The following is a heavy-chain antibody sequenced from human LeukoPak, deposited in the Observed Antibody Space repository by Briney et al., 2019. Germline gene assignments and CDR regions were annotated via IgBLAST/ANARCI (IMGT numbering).Heavy chain of an antibody. CDR3: ARHLATAGTGFDY. D-gene: IGHD6-13*01. J-gene: IGHJ4*02. Sequence: SETPSLTRPVSGGSLSSYYWGWIRQPPGKGLGLIGYIYYSGSTNYNPSLMGRVTISVDTSKNQFSLKLSSVTAADTAVYYCARHLATAGTGFDYWGQGTLVTVSS. CDR2: IYYSGST. V-gene: IGHV4-59*08. CDR1: GGSLSSYY.